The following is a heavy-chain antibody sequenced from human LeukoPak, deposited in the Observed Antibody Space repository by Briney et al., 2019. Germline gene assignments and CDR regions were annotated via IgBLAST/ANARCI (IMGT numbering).Heavy chain of an antibody. CDR1: GFTFSSYG. D-gene: IGHD3-10*01. J-gene: IGHJ4*02. Sequence: PGGSLRLSCAASGFTFSSYGMHWVRQAPGKGLEWVAFIRYDGTNKYYADSVRGRFTISRDNSENTLYLQMDSLRAEDTAVYYCAKDSGYYGSGSPLDYWGQGTLVTVSS. CDR3: AKDSGYYGSGSPLDY. CDR2: IRYDGTNK. V-gene: IGHV3-30*02.